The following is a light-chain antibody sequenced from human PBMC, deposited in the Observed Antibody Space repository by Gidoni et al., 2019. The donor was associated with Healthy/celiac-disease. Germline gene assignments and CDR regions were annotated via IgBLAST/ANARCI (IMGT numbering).Light chain of an antibody. CDR1: QGISNS. V-gene: IGKV1-NL1*01. J-gene: IGKJ2*01. CDR2: AAS. CDR3: QQYYSTSYT. Sequence: DIQLTQSPSSLSASVGDRVTITCRASQGISNSLAWYQQKPGKAPKLLLYAASRLESGVPSRFSGSGSGTDYTLTISSLQPEDFATYYCQQYYSTSYTFGQGTKLEIK.